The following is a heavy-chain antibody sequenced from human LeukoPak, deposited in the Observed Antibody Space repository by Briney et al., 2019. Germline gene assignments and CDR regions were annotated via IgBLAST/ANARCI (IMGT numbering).Heavy chain of an antibody. J-gene: IGHJ5*02. D-gene: IGHD2-21*01. CDR2: ISVYNGDT. CDR1: GYTLTTYG. V-gene: IGHV1-18*01. CDR3: ARDRIPVRPGWFDH. Sequence: GASVKVSCKASGYTLTTYGISWVRQAPGQGLEWMGWISVYNGDTNYAQKFQGRVTMTTDTSTSTVYMEVRSLTSGDTAMYYCARDRIPVRPGWFDHWGQGTLVSVSS.